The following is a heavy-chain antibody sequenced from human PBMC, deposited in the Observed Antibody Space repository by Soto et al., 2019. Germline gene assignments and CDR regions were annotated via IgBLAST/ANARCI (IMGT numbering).Heavy chain of an antibody. V-gene: IGHV3-30-3*01. D-gene: IGHD2-21*01. Sequence: QVQLVESGGGVVQPGRSLRLSCAASGFTFSSYAMHWVRQAPGKGLEWVAVISYDGSNKYYADSVKGRFTISPDNSKNTRYLQMNTLRAEDTAVYYCARGRHYGGAAFDPWGQGTLVTVSS. J-gene: IGHJ5*02. CDR2: ISYDGSNK. CDR1: GFTFSSYA. CDR3: ARGRHYGGAAFDP.